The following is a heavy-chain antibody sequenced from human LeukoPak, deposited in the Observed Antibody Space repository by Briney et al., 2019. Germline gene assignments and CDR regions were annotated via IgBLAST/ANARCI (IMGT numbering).Heavy chain of an antibody. D-gene: IGHD2-2*01. Sequence: GASVKVSCKASGYTFTSYDINWVRQATGQGLEWMGWMNPNSGNTGYAQKFQGRVTITRNTSISTAYMELSSLRSEDTAVHYCARGRRCSSTSCYVVDYWGQGTLVTVSS. CDR2: MNPNSGNT. CDR1: GYTFTSYD. V-gene: IGHV1-8*03. CDR3: ARGRRCSSTSCYVVDY. J-gene: IGHJ4*02.